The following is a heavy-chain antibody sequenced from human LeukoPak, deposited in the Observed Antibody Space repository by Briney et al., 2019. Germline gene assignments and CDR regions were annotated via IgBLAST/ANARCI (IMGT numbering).Heavy chain of an antibody. CDR3: ARGGSIFGVVIDY. Sequence: ASVKVSCKASGYTFTDYYMHWVRQAPGQGLEWMGWINPNSGGTNYAQKFQGRVTMTRDMSASTVYMELSSLRSEDTAVYYCARGGSIFGVVIDYWGQGTLVTVSS. J-gene: IGHJ4*02. CDR2: INPNSGGT. V-gene: IGHV1-2*02. D-gene: IGHD3-3*01. CDR1: GYTFTDYY.